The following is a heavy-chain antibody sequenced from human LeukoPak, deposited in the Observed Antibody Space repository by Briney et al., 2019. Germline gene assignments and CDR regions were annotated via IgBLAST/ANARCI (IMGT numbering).Heavy chain of an antibody. Sequence: SSETLSLTCTVSGGSFSSGSYYWSWIRQPAGKGLEWIGRIYTSGSTNYNPSLKSRVSISRDTSKNQFSLKLNSVTAADTAVYYCAAMIGYFDYWGQGILVTVSS. CDR2: IYTSGST. V-gene: IGHV4-61*02. CDR1: GGSFSSGSYY. J-gene: IGHJ4*02. D-gene: IGHD3-22*01. CDR3: AAMIGYFDY.